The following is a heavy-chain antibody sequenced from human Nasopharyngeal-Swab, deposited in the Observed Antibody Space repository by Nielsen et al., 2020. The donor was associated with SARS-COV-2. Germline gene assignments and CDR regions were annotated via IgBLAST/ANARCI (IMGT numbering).Heavy chain of an antibody. CDR3: ARDPGTLYYYYYMDV. J-gene: IGHJ6*03. V-gene: IGHV4-59*13. Sequence: PGKGPEWIGYIYYSGSTNYNPSLKSRVNISVDRSKTQFYLKLNSVTAADTAVYFCARDPGTLYYYYYMDVWGKGTTVTVSS. CDR2: IYYSGST.